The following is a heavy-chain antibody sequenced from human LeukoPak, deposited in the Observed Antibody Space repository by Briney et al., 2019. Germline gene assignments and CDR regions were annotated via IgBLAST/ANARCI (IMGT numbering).Heavy chain of an antibody. Sequence: PSETLSLTCTVSGGSISSTSYYWGWIRQPPGKGLEWIGSIYYSGSTYYNPSLKSRVTISVDTSKNQCSLKLSSVTAADTAVFYCVRIAADHPNNYFHYGMDVWGQGTTVTVSS. CDR2: IYYSGST. D-gene: IGHD6-25*01. V-gene: IGHV4-39*01. J-gene: IGHJ6*02. CDR3: VRIAADHPNNYFHYGMDV. CDR1: GGSISSTSYY.